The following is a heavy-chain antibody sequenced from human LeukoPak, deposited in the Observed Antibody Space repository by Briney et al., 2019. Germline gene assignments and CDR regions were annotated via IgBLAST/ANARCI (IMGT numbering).Heavy chain of an antibody. CDR2: IIPIFGTA. J-gene: IGHJ3*02. D-gene: IGHD6-13*01. CDR1: GGTFGSYA. Sequence: ASVKVSCKASGGTFGSYAISWVRQAPGQGLEWMGGIIPIFGTANYAQKFQGRVTITADESTSTAYMELSSLRSEDTAVYYCARSPQGYSDAFDIWGQGTMVTVSS. V-gene: IGHV1-69*13. CDR3: ARSPQGYSDAFDI.